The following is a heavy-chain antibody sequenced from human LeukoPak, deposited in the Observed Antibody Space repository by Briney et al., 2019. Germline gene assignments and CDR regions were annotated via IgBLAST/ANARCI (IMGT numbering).Heavy chain of an antibody. CDR3: ARDPQYCSGGSCYSFDY. Sequence: GGSLRLSCAASGFTFSTYSMNWVRQAPGKGLEWVSSIISSSSYIYYADSVKGRFTISRDNAKNSLYLQLNSLRAEDTAVYYCARDPQYCSGGSCYSFDYWGQGTLVTVSS. CDR1: GFTFSTYS. D-gene: IGHD2-15*01. CDR2: IISSSSYI. J-gene: IGHJ4*02. V-gene: IGHV3-21*01.